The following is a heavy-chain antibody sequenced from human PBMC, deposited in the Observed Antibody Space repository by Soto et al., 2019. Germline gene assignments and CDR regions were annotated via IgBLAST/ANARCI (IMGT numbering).Heavy chain of an antibody. J-gene: IGHJ4*02. CDR2: MNPKSGHT. V-gene: IGHV1-8*01. Sequence: ASVKVSCKASGYNFIDYSINWVRQAPGQGLEWMGWMNPKSGHTAHAQKIQGRVILTRDTSINTVYMELSSLTSGDTAVYFCERRIPGGKFDSWGRGTQVTVYS. CDR1: GYNFIDYS. CDR3: ERRIPGGKFDS. D-gene: IGHD1-1*01.